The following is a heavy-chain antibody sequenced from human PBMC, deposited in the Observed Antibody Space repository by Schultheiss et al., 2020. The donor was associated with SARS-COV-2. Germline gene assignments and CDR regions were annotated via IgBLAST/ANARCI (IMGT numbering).Heavy chain of an antibody. CDR3: ARHYTGYSSSHYYYYYMDV. CDR2: ISSSSSYI. V-gene: IGHV3-21*01. D-gene: IGHD6-6*01. Sequence: GESLKISCAASGFTFSSYSMNWVRQAPGKGLEWVSSISSSSSYIYYADSVKGRFTISRDNAKNSLYLQMNSLRAEDTAVYYCARHYTGYSSSHYYYYYMDVWGKGTTVTVSS. CDR1: GFTFSSYS. J-gene: IGHJ6*03.